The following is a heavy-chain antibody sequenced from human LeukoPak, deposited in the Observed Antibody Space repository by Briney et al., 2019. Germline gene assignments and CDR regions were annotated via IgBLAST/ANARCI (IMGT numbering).Heavy chain of an antibody. CDR2: IYHSGST. Sequence: SGTLSLTCAVSGGSISSSNWWSWVRQPPGKGLEWIGEIYHSGSTNYNPSLKSRVTISVDKSKNQFSLKLSSVTAADTAVYYCARASYYYDSSGYDYWGQGTLVTVSS. J-gene: IGHJ4*02. V-gene: IGHV4-4*02. CDR3: ARASYYYDSSGYDY. CDR1: GGSISSSNW. D-gene: IGHD3-22*01.